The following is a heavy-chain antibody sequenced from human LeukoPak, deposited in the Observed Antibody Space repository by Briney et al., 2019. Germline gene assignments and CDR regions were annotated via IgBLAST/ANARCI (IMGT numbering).Heavy chain of an antibody. CDR3: ARERTGTTSYYYYYYMDV. CDR1: GYTFTSYA. CDR2: INPNSGGT. Sequence: GASVKVSCKASGYTFTSYAMNWVRQAPGQGLEWMGWINPNSGGTNYAQKFQGRVTMTRDTSISTAYMELSRLRSDDTAVYYCARERTGTTSYYYYYYMDVWGKGTTVTVSS. D-gene: IGHD1-7*01. V-gene: IGHV1-2*02. J-gene: IGHJ6*03.